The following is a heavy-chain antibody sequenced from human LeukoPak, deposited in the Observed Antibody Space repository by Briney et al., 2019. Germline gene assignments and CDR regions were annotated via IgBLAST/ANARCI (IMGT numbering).Heavy chain of an antibody. Sequence: GGSLRLSCAASGFTFDRFTIHWVRHTPGKGLEWVSLINRRGHTFYADSVKGRFTISRDNSKNTLVLQMNSLRSEDTAVYFCARDNRDWAFDYWGQGTLVTVSS. CDR3: ARDNRDWAFDY. CDR2: INRRGHT. D-gene: IGHD2-21*02. V-gene: IGHV3-43*01. CDR1: GFTFDRFT. J-gene: IGHJ4*02.